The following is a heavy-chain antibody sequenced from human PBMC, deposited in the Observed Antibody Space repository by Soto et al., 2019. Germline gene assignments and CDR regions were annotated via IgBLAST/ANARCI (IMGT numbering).Heavy chain of an antibody. CDR2: ISNSGDTI. CDR3: ADPVPAPTHYDYCDMDV. Sequence: EVQLLESGGGLVQPGGSLRLSCVASGFTFSYYTMSWVRQAPGKGLEWVSGISNSGDTIYYADSVKGRFTISRDNFKNTLYLQMNSLRADDTAVYDCADPVPAPTHYDYCDMDVWGQGTTVTVSS. V-gene: IGHV3-23*01. CDR1: GFTFSYYT. D-gene: IGHD2-2*01. J-gene: IGHJ6*02.